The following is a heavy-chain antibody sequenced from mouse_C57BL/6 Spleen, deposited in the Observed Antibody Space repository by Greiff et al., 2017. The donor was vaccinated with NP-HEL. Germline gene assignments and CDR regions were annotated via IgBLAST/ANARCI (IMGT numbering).Heavy chain of an antibody. CDR3: APLSLWYFDV. CDR1: GYTFTSYW. Sequence: QVQLQQPGAELVKPGSSVKLSCKASGYTFTSYWMHWVKQRPGQGLEWIGMIHPNSGSTNYNEKFKSKATLTVDKSSSTAYMQLSSLTSEDSAVYYCAPLSLWYFDVWGTGTTVTVSS. CDR2: IHPNSGST. J-gene: IGHJ1*03. V-gene: IGHV1-64*01. D-gene: IGHD6-1*01.